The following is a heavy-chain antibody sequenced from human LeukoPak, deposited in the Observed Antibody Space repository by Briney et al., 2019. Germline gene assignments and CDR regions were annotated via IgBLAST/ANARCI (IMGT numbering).Heavy chain of an antibody. CDR3: ARTYYDFWSGYFRGPYYYYGMDV. Sequence: SVKVSCKASGGTFSSYAISWVRQAPGQGLEWMGGIIPIFGTANYAQKFQGRVTMTTDTSTSTAYMELRSLRSEDTAVYYCARTYYDFWSGYFRGPYYYYGMDVWGQGTTVTVSS. J-gene: IGHJ6*02. CDR2: IIPIFGTA. D-gene: IGHD3-3*01. CDR1: GGTFSSYA. V-gene: IGHV1-69*05.